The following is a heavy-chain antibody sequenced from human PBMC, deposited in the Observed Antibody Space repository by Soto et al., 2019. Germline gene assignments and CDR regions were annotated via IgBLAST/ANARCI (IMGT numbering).Heavy chain of an antibody. V-gene: IGHV3-23*01. D-gene: IGHD2-8*01. J-gene: IGHJ4*02. CDR1: GFTFNNYA. CDR2: VSGSASTS. Sequence: QPGGSLRLSCAASGFTFNNYAMYWFRQAPGKGLEWVSTVSGSASTSYSADSVKGRFTISRDNSKSSLYLQMNSLRAEDTAVYYCAKSNWAGATDYWGQGTLVTVSS. CDR3: AKSNWAGATDY.